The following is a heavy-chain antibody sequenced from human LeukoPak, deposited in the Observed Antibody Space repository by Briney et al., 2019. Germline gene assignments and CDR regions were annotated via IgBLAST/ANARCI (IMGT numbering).Heavy chain of an antibody. J-gene: IGHJ4*02. CDR2: ISRSSTTI. D-gene: IGHD3-16*02. CDR3: ARGPDILGSHLFDC. CDR1: GFTFSNYS. Sequence: PGGSLRLSCAASGFTFSNYSMNWVRQAPGKGLEWVSYISRSSTTIYYADSVKGRFTISRDNAKNSLYLQMNTLRVEDTAVYYCARGPDILGSHLFDCWGQGTLVTVSS. V-gene: IGHV3-48*04.